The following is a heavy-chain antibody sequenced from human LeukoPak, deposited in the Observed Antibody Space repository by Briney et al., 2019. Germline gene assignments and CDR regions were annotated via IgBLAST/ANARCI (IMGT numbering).Heavy chain of an antibody. Sequence: PSETLSLTCTVSGGSISSYYWSWIRQPPGKGLEWIGHIYYSGSTNYNPSLKSRVTISVDTSKNQFSLKLSSVTAADTAVYYCARVVVVPAASGDMDVWGKGTTVTVSS. CDR3: ARVVVVPAASGDMDV. CDR2: IYYSGST. J-gene: IGHJ6*03. D-gene: IGHD2-2*01. V-gene: IGHV4-59*01. CDR1: GGSISSYY.